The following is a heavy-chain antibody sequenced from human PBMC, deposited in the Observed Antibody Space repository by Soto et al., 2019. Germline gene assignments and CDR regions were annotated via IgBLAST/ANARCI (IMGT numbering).Heavy chain of an antibody. D-gene: IGHD5-12*01. V-gene: IGHV1-69*13. CDR1: GGTSSSYA. J-gene: IGHJ6*02. Sequence: SGKVTCNSSGGTSSSYAISSVRQAPGQGLEWMGGIIPIFGTANYAQKFQGRVTITADESTSTAYMELSSLRSEDTAVYYCARGSVGGYDPFYYYYYYGMDVWGQGTTVTVSS. CDR2: IIPIFGTA. CDR3: ARGSVGGYDPFYYYYYYGMDV.